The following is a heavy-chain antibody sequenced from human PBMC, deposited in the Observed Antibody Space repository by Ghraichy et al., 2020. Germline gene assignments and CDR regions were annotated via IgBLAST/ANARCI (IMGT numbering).Heavy chain of an antibody. D-gene: IGHD5-12*01. CDR1: EYTFTGYY. CDR2: INPNSGGT. CDR3: ARDYRGYDFDYYYYYGMDV. V-gene: IGHV1-2*02. J-gene: IGHJ6*02. Sequence: ASVKVSCKASEYTFTGYYMHWVRQAPGQGLEWMGWINPNSGGTNYAQKFQGRVTMTRDTSISTAYMELSRLRSDDTAEYYCARDYRGYDFDYYYYYGMDVWGQGTTVTVSS.